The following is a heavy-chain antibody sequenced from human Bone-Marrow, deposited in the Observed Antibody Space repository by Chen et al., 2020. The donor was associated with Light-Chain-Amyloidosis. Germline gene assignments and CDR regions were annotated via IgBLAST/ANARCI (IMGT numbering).Heavy chain of an antibody. CDR2: LTGSGVST. CDR3: VKGTFRGYDYGAFDI. CDR1: GFTFSNYA. D-gene: IGHD5-12*01. J-gene: IGHJ3*02. Sequence: EVQLLESGGGLVQPGGSLRLSCAASGFTFSNYAMSWVRQAPGKGLEWVSALTGSGVSTNYADSVKGRWTISRDNSKNTLYLQMNSLRAEDTAVYYCVKGTFRGYDYGAFDIWGQGTRVTVSS. V-gene: IGHV3-23*01.